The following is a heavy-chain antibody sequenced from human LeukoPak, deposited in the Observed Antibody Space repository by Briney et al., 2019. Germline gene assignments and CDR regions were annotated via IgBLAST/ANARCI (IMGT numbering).Heavy chain of an antibody. CDR3: AKGGGYEAQYYYYYLDV. V-gene: IGHV3-23*01. Sequence: GSLRLSCAASGFTFSNYAMSWVRQAPGKGLEWVSVISGSGGRTYYADSVKGRFTISRDNSRNTLYLQMKSLRAEDTAVYYCAKGGGYEAQYYYYYLDVWGKGTTVTISS. J-gene: IGHJ6*03. CDR1: GFTFSNYA. D-gene: IGHD5-12*01. CDR2: ISGSGGRT.